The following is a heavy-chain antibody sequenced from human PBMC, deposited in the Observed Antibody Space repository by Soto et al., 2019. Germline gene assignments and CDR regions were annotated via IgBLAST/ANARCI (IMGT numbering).Heavy chain of an antibody. CDR2: IYWDDDK. D-gene: IGHD3-3*01. CDR1: GFSLTTSGVV. J-gene: IGHJ4*02. CDR3: AHRVLRTVFGLVTTTAIYFDF. Sequence: QITLKESGPTVVKPTETLTLTCTFSGFSLTTSGVVVGWVRQSPGKAPEWLALIYWDDDKRYSTSLKSRLTITKDTSKNQVVLTMAKVDPADTATYYCAHRVLRTVFGLVTTTAIYFDFWGQGTPVVVSS. V-gene: IGHV2-5*02.